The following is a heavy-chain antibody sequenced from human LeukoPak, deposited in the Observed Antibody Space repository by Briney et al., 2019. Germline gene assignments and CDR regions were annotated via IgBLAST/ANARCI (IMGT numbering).Heavy chain of an antibody. CDR2: ISAYNGNT. D-gene: IGHD3-9*01. CDR3: AIEGSKSRYFDWLQT. Sequence: ASVKVSCKASGYTFTSYGISWVRQAPGQGLEWMGWISAYNGNTNYAQKLQGRVTMTTDTSTSTAYMELRSLRSDDTAVYYCAIEGSKSRYFDWLQTWGQGTLVTVSS. CDR1: GYTFTSYG. J-gene: IGHJ5*02. V-gene: IGHV1-18*04.